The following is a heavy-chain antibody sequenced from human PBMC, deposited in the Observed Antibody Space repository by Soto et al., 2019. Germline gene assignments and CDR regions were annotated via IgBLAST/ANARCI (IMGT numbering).Heavy chain of an antibody. V-gene: IGHV1-69*13. D-gene: IGHD3-10*01. CDR2: IIPILGTA. CDR3: ARALGEAIVSGSYYNYYYGMDV. CDR1: GGTFSSYA. Sequence: GASVKVSCKASGGTFSSYAISWVRQAPGQGLEWMGGIIPILGTANYAQKFQGRVTITADESTGTAYMELSSLGSEDTAVYYCARALGEAIVSGSYYNYYYGMDVWGQGTTVTVSS. J-gene: IGHJ6*02.